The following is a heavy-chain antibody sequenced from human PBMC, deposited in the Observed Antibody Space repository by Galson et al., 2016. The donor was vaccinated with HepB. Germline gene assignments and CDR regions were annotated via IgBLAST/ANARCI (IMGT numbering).Heavy chain of an antibody. Sequence: SLRLSCAASGFTFSSYAMRWVRQAPGKGLEWVSTITGSGGWIKYADSVKGRLITSRDNSKNTLYLQLNSLRAEDTAVYYCAKDGGYCSDATCYYRNSWGQGTLVTVSS. V-gene: IGHV3-23*01. J-gene: IGHJ4*02. CDR3: AKDGGYCSDATCYYRNS. D-gene: IGHD2-15*01. CDR2: ITGSGGWI. CDR1: GFTFSSYA.